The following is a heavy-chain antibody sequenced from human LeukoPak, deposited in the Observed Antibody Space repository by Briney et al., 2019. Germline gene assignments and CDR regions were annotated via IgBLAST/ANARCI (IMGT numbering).Heavy chain of an antibody. CDR1: RFTFSSYA. J-gene: IGHJ4*02. Sequence: GGSLRLSCATSRFTFSSYAMNWVRQAPGKGLEWVSTISGNGVSTYYADSVKGRFTISRDNSKNTLYLQMSILRAEDTAVYYCAAGEGHHKLDYWGQGTLVTVSS. V-gene: IGHV3-23*01. D-gene: IGHD1-26*01. CDR3: AAGEGHHKLDY. CDR2: ISGNGVST.